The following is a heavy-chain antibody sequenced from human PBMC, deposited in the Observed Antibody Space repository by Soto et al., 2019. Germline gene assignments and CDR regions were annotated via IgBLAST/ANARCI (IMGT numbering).Heavy chain of an antibody. J-gene: IGHJ6*02. CDR1: GGTFSSYA. Sequence: QVQLVQSGAEVKKPGSSVKVACKASGGTFSSYAISWVRQAPGQGLEWMGGIIPIFGTANYAQKFQGRVTITAGESTSTAYMGLSSLRSEDTAVYYCAVNYYGSGSNYYYGMDVWGQGTTVTVSS. CDR3: AVNYYGSGSNYYYGMDV. D-gene: IGHD3-10*01. V-gene: IGHV1-69*01. CDR2: IIPIFGTA.